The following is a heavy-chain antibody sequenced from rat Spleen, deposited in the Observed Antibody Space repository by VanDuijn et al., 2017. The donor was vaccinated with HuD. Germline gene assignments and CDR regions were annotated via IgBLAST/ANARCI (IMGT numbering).Heavy chain of an antibody. CDR2: ITNTGGST. V-gene: IGHV5-31*01. D-gene: IGHD1-10*01. CDR3: TRGGITTTYDVMDA. J-gene: IGHJ2*01. CDR1: GFTFNNYW. Sequence: EVQLVESGGGLVQPGRSLKLSCVASGFTFNNYWMTWIRQAPGKGLEWVASITNTGGSTYYPDSVKGRFTISRDNAKSTLYLQMNSLRSEDTATYYCTRGGITTTYDVMDAWGQGVMVTVSS.